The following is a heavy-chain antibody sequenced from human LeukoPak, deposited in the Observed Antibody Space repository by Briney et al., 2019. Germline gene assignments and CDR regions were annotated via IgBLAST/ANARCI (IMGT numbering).Heavy chain of an antibody. Sequence: GGSLRLSCAASGFTFNKYSMNWVRQAPGKGLEWVSVISRGGGNTYYADSVKGRFTISRDNSKNTLYLQMDSLRAEDTAVNDCAKGRGPEINDNYCYYLDVWGKGTTVTVSS. D-gene: IGHD1-14*01. V-gene: IGHV3-23*01. CDR1: GFTFNKYS. CDR2: ISRGGGNT. CDR3: AKGRGPEINDNYCYYLDV. J-gene: IGHJ6*03.